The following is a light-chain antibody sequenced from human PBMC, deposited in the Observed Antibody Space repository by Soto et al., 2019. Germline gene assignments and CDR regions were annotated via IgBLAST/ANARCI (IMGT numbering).Light chain of an antibody. Sequence: QSLLTQPASVSGSPGQSITISCTGTSSDVGNYNLVSWYQQHPGKAPKLMIYEGTKRPSGVSDRFSGSKSGNTASLTISGLQAEDEADYYCCSYAGSSTWVFGGGTKLTVL. J-gene: IGLJ3*02. CDR1: SSDVGNYNL. CDR3: CSYAGSSTWV. V-gene: IGLV2-23*01. CDR2: EGT.